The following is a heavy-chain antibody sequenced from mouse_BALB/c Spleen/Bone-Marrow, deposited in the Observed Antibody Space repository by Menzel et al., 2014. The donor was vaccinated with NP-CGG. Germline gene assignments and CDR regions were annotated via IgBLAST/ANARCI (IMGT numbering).Heavy chain of an antibody. Sequence: DVQLQESGAELVKPGASVKLSCTASGFNIKDTYMYWVKQRPEQGLEWIGRIDPANGNTKYDPKFQGKATITADTSSNTAYLQLSSLTSEDTAVYYCASYRYAWYFDVWGAGTTVTVSS. D-gene: IGHD2-14*01. J-gene: IGHJ1*01. CDR1: GFNIKDTY. CDR2: IDPANGNT. V-gene: IGHV14-3*02. CDR3: ASYRYAWYFDV.